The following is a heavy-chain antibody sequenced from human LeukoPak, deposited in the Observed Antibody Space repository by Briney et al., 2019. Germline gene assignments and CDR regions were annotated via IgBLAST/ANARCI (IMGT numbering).Heavy chain of an antibody. D-gene: IGHD6-13*01. V-gene: IGHV1-69*05. Sequence: GSSVKVSCKASGGTFSSYAISWVRQAPGQGLEWMGGIIPIFGTANYAQKFQGRVTITTDESTSTAYMELSSLRSEDTAVYYCASPTVPKVDYSSSDPFDYWGQGTLVTVSS. CDR3: ASPTVPKVDYSSSDPFDY. CDR1: GGTFSSYA. J-gene: IGHJ4*02. CDR2: IIPIFGTA.